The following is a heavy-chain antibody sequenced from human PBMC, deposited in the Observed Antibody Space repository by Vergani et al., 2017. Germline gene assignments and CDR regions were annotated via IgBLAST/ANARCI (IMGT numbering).Heavy chain of an antibody. CDR2: IWYDGSNK. CDR1: GFTFSSYG. Sequence: QVQLVESGGGVVQPGRSLRLSCAAPGFTFSSYGMHWVRQAPGKGLEWVAVIWYDGSNKYYADSVKGRFTISRDNSKNTLYLQMNSLRAEDTAVYYCARDRGITMVRGVIITPYYFDYWGQGTLVTVSS. CDR3: ARDRGITMVRGVIITPYYFDY. D-gene: IGHD3-10*01. J-gene: IGHJ4*02. V-gene: IGHV3-33*01.